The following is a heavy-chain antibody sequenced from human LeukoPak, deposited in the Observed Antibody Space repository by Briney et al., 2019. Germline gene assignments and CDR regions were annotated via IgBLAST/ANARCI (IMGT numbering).Heavy chain of an antibody. V-gene: IGHV3-9*01. D-gene: IGHD3-22*01. CDR2: ISWNSGSI. CDR3: AKDVRSYYDSSGTSYMDV. CDR1: GFTFDDYA. Sequence: GGSLRLSCAASGFTFDDYAMHWVRQAPGKGLEWGSGISWNSGSIGYADSVKGRFTISRDNAKNSLYLQMNSLRAEDTALYYCAKDVRSYYDSSGTSYMDVWGKGTTVTVSS. J-gene: IGHJ6*03.